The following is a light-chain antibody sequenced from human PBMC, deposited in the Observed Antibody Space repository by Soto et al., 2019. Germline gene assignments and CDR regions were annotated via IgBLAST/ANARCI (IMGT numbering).Light chain of an antibody. CDR3: QHYNSYSEA. CDR1: QTISSW. CDR2: KAS. Sequence: DIQVTQSPSTLSGSVGDRVTMTCRASQTISSWLAWYQQKPGKAPKLLIYKASTLKSGVPSRFSGSGSGTEFPLTISSLQPDDFETYYCQHYNSYSEAFGQGTKVDLK. V-gene: IGKV1-5*03. J-gene: IGKJ1*01.